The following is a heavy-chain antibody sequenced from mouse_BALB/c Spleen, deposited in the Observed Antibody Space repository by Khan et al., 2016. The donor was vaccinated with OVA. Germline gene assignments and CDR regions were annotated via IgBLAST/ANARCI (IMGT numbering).Heavy chain of an antibody. CDR1: DYSITSDYA. CDR2: ISSSGTT. CDR3: ARSCYYIYGYAMDY. V-gene: IGHV3-2*02. D-gene: IGHD2-12*01. J-gene: IGHJ4*01. Sequence: EVQLQESGPGLVTPSQSLSLTCTVTDYSITSDYAWNWIRQFPGNKLEWMGYISSSGTTSSNPSLKSRISITRDTSKNQFFLQLKSVTSEDTATYYWARSCYYIYGYAMDYWGRGTSVTVSS.